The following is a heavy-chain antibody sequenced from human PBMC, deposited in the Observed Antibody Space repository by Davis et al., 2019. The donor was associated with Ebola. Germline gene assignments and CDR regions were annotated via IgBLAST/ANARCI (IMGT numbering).Heavy chain of an antibody. CDR2: INSDGSST. CDR1: GFTFSSYW. D-gene: IGHD2-15*01. CDR3: ARDIAVVAATLWFGALDV. Sequence: GESLKISCAASGFTFSSYWMHWVRQAPGKGLVWVSRINSDGSSTSYADSVKGRFTISRDNAKNSLYLQMNSLRAEDTAVYYCARDIAVVAATLWFGALDVWGKGTTVTVSS. J-gene: IGHJ6*04. V-gene: IGHV3-74*01.